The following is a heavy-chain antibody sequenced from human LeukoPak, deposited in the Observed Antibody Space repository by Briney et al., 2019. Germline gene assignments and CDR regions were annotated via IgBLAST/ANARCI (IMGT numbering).Heavy chain of an antibody. D-gene: IGHD3-16*02. CDR3: AKGGYVWGSYRYTYYFDY. CDR1: GFTFSSYA. CDR2: ISGSGGNT. V-gene: IGHV3-23*01. J-gene: IGHJ4*02. Sequence: GGSLRLSCAASGFTFSSYAMSWVRQAPGKGLEWVSAISGSGGNTYYADSVKGRYTISRDNSKNTLYLQMNSLRAEDTAVYYCAKGGYVWGSYRYTYYFDYWGQGTLVTVSS.